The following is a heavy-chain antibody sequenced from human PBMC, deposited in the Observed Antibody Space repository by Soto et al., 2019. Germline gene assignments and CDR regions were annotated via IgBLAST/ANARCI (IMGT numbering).Heavy chain of an antibody. V-gene: IGHV4-31*03. D-gene: IGHD6-13*01. Sequence: HSDTLSLTCTVSGGSISSGGYYWSWIRQHPGKGLEWIGYIYYSGSTYYNPSLKSRVTISVDTSKNQFSLKLSSVTAADTAVYYCARDRGSSLSYGMDVWGQGTTVTVSS. CDR3: ARDRGSSLSYGMDV. CDR1: GGSISSGGYY. CDR2: IYYSGST. J-gene: IGHJ6*02.